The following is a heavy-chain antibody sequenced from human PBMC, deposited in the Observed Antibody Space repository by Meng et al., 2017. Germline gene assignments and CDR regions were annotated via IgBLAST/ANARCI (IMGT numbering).Heavy chain of an antibody. CDR2: INAGNSDT. V-gene: IGHV1-3*01. CDR1: GYTFTTYA. D-gene: IGHD6-19*01. Sequence: QVQLVQFWAEVKKPGASVKVSCKASGYTFTTYAIHWVRQAPGQRLEWMGWINAGNSDTKYSQKLQGRVTITRDTSASTVYMEVSSLRSEDTGVYYCARAIAVSGTGRFDYWGQGTLVTVSS. J-gene: IGHJ4*02. CDR3: ARAIAVSGTGRFDY.